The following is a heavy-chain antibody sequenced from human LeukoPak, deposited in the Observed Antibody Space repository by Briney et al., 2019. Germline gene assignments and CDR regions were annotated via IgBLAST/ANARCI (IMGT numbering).Heavy chain of an antibody. CDR2: IYSGGST. D-gene: IGHD3-22*01. V-gene: IGHV3-53*01. CDR3: ATLHSDSSGYFDY. J-gene: IGHJ4*02. Sequence: GGSLRLSCAASGFTVSSNYMSWVRQAPGKGLEWVSVIYSGGSTYYADSVKGRFTISRDNSKNTLYLQMNSLRAEDTAVYYCATLHSDSSGYFDYWGQGTLVTVSS. CDR1: GFTVSSNY.